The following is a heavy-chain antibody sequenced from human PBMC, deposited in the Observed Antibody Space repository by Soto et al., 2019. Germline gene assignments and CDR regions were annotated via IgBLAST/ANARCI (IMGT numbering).Heavy chain of an antibody. V-gene: IGHV4-39*01. CDR1: GVSISSSSYY. J-gene: IGHJ4*02. CDR3: ARQRKSGNYPFRY. D-gene: IGHD1-26*01. CDR2: IYYSGST. Sequence: QLQLQESGPGLVKPSETLSLTCTVSGVSISSSSYYWGWIRQPPGKGLEWIGSIYYSGSTYYNPSLKSRVTITVDTSKHQFSLELSSVTAADTAVYYWARQRKSGNYPFRYWGEGNLVTVSS.